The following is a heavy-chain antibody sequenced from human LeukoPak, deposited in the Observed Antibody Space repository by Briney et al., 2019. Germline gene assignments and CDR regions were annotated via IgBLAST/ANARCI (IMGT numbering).Heavy chain of an antibody. V-gene: IGHV3-48*03. CDR3: ARGRYYGSGTDSGGY. CDR1: GFTFSSYE. J-gene: IGHJ4*02. Sequence: GGSLRLSCAASGFTFSSYEMNWVRQAPGKGLEWVSYISSSGSTIYYADSMKGRFTISRDNAKNSLYLQMNSLRAEDTAVYYCARGRYYGSGTDSGGYWGQGTLVTVSS. CDR2: ISSSGSTI. D-gene: IGHD3-10*01.